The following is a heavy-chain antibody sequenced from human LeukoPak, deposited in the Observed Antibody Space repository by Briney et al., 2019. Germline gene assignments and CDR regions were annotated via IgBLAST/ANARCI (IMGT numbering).Heavy chain of an antibody. CDR1: GFTFSSYG. V-gene: IGHV3-33*01. CDR3: ARDFYCSRTSCYAPSFDY. CDR2: IGYDGTNE. J-gene: IGHJ4*02. Sequence: PGRSLRLSCAASGFTFSSYGMHWVRQAPGKGLEWVALIGYDGTNEYYADSVKGRFTISRDNSKNTLYLQMKSLRAEDTAVYYCARDFYCSRTSCYAPSFDYRGQGTLVTVSS. D-gene: IGHD2-2*01.